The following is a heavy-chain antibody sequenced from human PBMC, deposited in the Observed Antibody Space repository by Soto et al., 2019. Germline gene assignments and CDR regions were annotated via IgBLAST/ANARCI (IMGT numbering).Heavy chain of an antibody. CDR1: GYSFTSYW. J-gene: IGHJ5*02. D-gene: IGHD5-12*01. Sequence: GESLKISCKGSGYSFTSYWIGWVRQMPGKGLEWMGIIYPGDSDTRYSPSFQGQVTISADKSISTAYLQWSSLKASDSAVYYCARRSRSAYDWVAYNWFDPWGQGTLVTVSS. CDR3: ARRSRSAYDWVAYNWFDP. CDR2: IYPGDSDT. V-gene: IGHV5-51*01.